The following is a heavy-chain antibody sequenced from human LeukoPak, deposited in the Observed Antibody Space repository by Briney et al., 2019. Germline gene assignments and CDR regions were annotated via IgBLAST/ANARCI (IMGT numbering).Heavy chain of an antibody. Sequence: GGSLRLSCXXSXFTFSTNAMSWVRQAPGKGLEWVSAISGSGDSTYYADSVMGRFTIARDNSKNTLYMQMNSLRAEDTAVYYCAKAPIGTIFGVGSLGAFDIWGQGTMVTVSS. CDR3: AKAPIGTIFGVGSLGAFDI. D-gene: IGHD3-3*01. CDR2: ISGSGDST. CDR1: XFTFSTNA. V-gene: IGHV3-23*01. J-gene: IGHJ3*02.